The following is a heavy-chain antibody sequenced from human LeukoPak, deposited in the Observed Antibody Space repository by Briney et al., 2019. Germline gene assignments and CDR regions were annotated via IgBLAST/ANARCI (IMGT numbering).Heavy chain of an antibody. D-gene: IGHD6-19*01. CDR1: GYSISSGYY. Sequence: SETLSLTCSVSGYSISSGYYWGWIRQPPGKGLEWIGSIYHSGSTYYSPSLKSRVTISVDTSKNQFSLKLSSVTAADTAVYYCARELGIAVAGILDAFDIWGQGTMVIVSS. CDR3: ARELGIAVAGILDAFDI. CDR2: IYHSGST. J-gene: IGHJ3*02. V-gene: IGHV4-38-2*02.